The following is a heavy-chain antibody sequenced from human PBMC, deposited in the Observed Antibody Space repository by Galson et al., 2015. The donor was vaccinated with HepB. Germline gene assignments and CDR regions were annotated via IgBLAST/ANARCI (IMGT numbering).Heavy chain of an antibody. CDR3: ARAYPRGNSWTGTTTGGDY. Sequence: SVKVSCKASGYTFTGYYMHWVRQAPGQGLEWMGRINPNGGGTNYAQKFQGRVTMTRDTSISTAYMELSRLRSDDTAVYYCARAYPRGNSWTGTTTGGDYWGQGTLVTVSS. CDR2: INPNGGGT. CDR1: GYTFTGYY. J-gene: IGHJ4*02. V-gene: IGHV1-2*06. D-gene: IGHD1-7*01.